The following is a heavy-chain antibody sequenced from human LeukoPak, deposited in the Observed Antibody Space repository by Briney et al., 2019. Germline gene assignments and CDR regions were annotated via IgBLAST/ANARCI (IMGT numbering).Heavy chain of an antibody. CDR1: GYSISSGYY. J-gene: IGHJ3*02. CDR2: IYHSGST. V-gene: IGHV4-38-2*02. D-gene: IGHD3-16*01. Sequence: SETLSLTCTVSGYSISSGYYWGWIRQPPGKGLEWIGSIYHSGSTYYNPSLKSRVTISVDTSKNQFSLKLSSVTAADTAVYYCASVYSGGAFDIWGQGTMVTVSS. CDR3: ASVYSGGAFDI.